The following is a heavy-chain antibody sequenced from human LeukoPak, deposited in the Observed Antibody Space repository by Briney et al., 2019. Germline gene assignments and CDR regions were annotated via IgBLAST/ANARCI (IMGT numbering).Heavy chain of an antibody. CDR3: AKDRPNYYDSSGHYYRRDGDY. CDR2: IYSGGST. J-gene: IGHJ4*02. D-gene: IGHD3-22*01. V-gene: IGHV3-53*01. CDR1: GFTVSSNY. Sequence: GGSLRLSCAASGFTVSSNYMSWVRQAPGKGREWVSVIYSGGSTYYADSVKGRFTISRDNSKNTLYLQMNSLRAEDTAIYYCAKDRPNYYDSSGHYYRRDGDYWGQGTLVTVSS.